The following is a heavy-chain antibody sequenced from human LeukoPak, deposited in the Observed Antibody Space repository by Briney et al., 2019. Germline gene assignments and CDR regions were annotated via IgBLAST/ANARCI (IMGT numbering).Heavy chain of an antibody. V-gene: IGHV3-30*02. CDR3: AKERDTAMATIDY. D-gene: IGHD5-18*01. CDR1: GFTFSSYG. CDR2: IRYDGSNK. J-gene: IGHJ4*02. Sequence: PGGSLRLSCAASGFTFSSYGMHWVRQAPGKGLEWVAFIRYDGSNKYYADSVKGRFTISRDNSKNTRYLQMNSLRAEDTAVYYCAKERDTAMATIDYWGQGTLVTVSS.